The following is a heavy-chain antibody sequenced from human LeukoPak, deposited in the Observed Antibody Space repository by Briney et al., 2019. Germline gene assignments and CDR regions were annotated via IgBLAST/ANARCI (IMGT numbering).Heavy chain of an antibody. CDR2: INPSGGST. CDR1: GYTFTSYY. V-gene: IGHV1-46*01. CDR3: ATGRRTTGLDY. Sequence: ASVKVSCKASGYTFTSYYMHWVRQAPGQGLEWMGIINPSGGSTSYAQKFQGRVTTTGDTSTSTVYMELSSLRSEDTAVYYCATGRRTTGLDYWGQGTLVTVSS. D-gene: IGHD2-8*02. J-gene: IGHJ4*02.